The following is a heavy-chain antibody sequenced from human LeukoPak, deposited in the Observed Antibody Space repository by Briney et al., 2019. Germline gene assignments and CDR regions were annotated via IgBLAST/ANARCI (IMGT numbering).Heavy chain of an antibody. Sequence: SETLSLTCTVSGGSISSYYWSWIRQPPGKGLEWIGYIYYSGSTNYNPSLKSRVTMSVDTSKNQFSLKLSSVTAADTAVYYCARDPHSSNWYGGSDYYYGMDVWGQGTTVTVSS. V-gene: IGHV4-59*12. J-gene: IGHJ6*02. CDR1: GGSISSYY. CDR3: ARDPHSSNWYGGSDYYYGMDV. D-gene: IGHD6-13*01. CDR2: IYYSGST.